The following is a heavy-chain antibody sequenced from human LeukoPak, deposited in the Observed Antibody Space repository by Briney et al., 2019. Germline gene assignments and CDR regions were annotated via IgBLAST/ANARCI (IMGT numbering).Heavy chain of an antibody. CDR1: GNYW. V-gene: IGHV3-74*01. D-gene: IGHD3-9*01. CDR3: AKANDILTGPFDY. CDR2: VNSDGSWT. Sequence: GGSLRLSCAASGNYWMHWVRQAPGKGLVWVSHVNSDGSWTSHADSVKGRFTISRDNSKNTLYLQMNSLRAEDTAVYYCAKANDILTGPFDYWGQGTLVTVSS. J-gene: IGHJ4*02.